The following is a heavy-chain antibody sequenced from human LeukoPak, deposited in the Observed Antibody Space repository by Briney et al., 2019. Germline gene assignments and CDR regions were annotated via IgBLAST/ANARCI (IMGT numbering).Heavy chain of an antibody. V-gene: IGHV3-53*01. CDR3: ARDSLFNGNDGAFDI. J-gene: IGHJ3*02. CDR2: IYSGGST. D-gene: IGHD1-20*01. Sequence: GGSLRLSCAASGFTVSSNYMSWVRQAPGKGLEWVSVIYSGGSTYYADSVKGRFTISRDNSKNTLYLQMNSLRAEDTAVYYCARDSLFNGNDGAFDIWGQGTMVTVSS. CDR1: GFTVSSNY.